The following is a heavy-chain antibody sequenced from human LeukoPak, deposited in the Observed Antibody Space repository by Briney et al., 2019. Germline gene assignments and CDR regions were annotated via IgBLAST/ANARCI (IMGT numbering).Heavy chain of an antibody. J-gene: IGHJ4*02. Sequence: SGTLSLTCGVSGGSIDSTNYWSWVRQAPGKGLEWIGEIAHDGTRNYNPSLRSRVAMSFDRANNYFSLSLTAVTAADTAVYYCARTPYNWGFDYWGQGTLVTVSS. CDR2: IAHDGTR. D-gene: IGHD1-20*01. V-gene: IGHV4-4*02. CDR3: ARTPYNWGFDY. CDR1: GGSIDSTNY.